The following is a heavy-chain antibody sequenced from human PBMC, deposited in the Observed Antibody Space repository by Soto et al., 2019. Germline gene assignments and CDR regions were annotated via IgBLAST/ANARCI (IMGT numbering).Heavy chain of an antibody. J-gene: IGHJ2*01. Sequence: QVQLQESGPGLVKPSQTLSLTCTVSGGSISSGGYYWSWIRQHPGKGLEWIGYIYYSGSTYYNPSLKSRVTISVDTSKNQFSLKLSSVTAADTAVYYCARTIVLMVYASYWYFDLWGRGTLVTVSS. CDR3: ARTIVLMVYASYWYFDL. CDR2: IYYSGST. CDR1: GGSISSGGYY. V-gene: IGHV4-31*03. D-gene: IGHD2-8*01.